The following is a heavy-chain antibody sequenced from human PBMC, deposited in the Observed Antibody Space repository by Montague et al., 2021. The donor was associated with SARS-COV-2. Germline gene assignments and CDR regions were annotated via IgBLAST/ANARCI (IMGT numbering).Heavy chain of an antibody. D-gene: IGHD6-19*01. CDR2: LYYSGST. V-gene: IGHV4-39*07. CDR3: AGRPTPSYSSGWYLFYYAMDV. CDR1: GGPISDSSYY. J-gene: IGHJ6*02. Sequence: SETLSLACTVSGGPISDSSYYWGWIRRPPGKGLQWIGSLYYSGSTYYDPSLKSRVTISVDTSRNQFSLKLSSVTAADTAVYYCAGRPTPSYSSGWYLFYYAMDVWGQGTTVTVSS.